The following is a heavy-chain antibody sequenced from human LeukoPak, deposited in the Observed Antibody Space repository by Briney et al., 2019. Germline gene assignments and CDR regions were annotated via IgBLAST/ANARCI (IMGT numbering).Heavy chain of an antibody. CDR3: ARDIVAGTVDY. CDR1: GFTPSSYW. J-gene: IGHJ4*02. CDR2: IKQDGSEK. Sequence: GGSLRLSCAASGFTPSSYWMSWVRPAPGKGLEWVANIKQDGSEKYYVDSVKGRFTISRDNAKNSLYLQMNSLRAEDTAVYYCARDIVAGTVDYWGQGTLVTVSS. V-gene: IGHV3-7*01. D-gene: IGHD6-19*01.